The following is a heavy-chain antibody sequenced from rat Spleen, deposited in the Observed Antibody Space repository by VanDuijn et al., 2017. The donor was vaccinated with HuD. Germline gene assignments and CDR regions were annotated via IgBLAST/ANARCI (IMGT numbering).Heavy chain of an antibody. D-gene: IGHD1-2*01. CDR3: ARMGSSLFAY. J-gene: IGHJ3*01. V-gene: IGHV3-4*01. CDR1: GYTITSGY. Sequence: EIQLQESGPGLVKPSQSLSLPCSVTGYTITSGYDWSWIRKFPGNKMEWMGYISYSGNTNYNPSLKSRISITRDTSKNQFFLQLNSVITDDTATYYCARMGSSLFAYWGQGTLVTVSS. CDR2: ISYSGNT.